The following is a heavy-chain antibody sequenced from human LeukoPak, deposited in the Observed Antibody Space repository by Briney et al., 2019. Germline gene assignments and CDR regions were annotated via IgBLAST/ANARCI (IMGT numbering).Heavy chain of an antibody. J-gene: IGHJ4*02. V-gene: IGHV4-30-4*07. CDR2: IYYSGST. CDR1: GGSISSGGYS. Sequence: SETLSLTCAVSGGSISSGGYSWSWIRQPPGKGLEWIGYIYYSGSTYYNPSLKSRVTISVDTSKNQFSLKLSSVTAADTAVYYCARASGSYWGNFDYWGQGTLVTVSS. CDR3: ARASGSYWGNFDY. D-gene: IGHD1-26*01.